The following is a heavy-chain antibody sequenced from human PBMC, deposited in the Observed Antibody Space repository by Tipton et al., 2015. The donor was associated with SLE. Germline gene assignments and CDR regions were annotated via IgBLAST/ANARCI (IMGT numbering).Heavy chain of an antibody. D-gene: IGHD3-22*01. V-gene: IGHV4-34*01. CDR3: ASGGVYDSSGYRMSYYGMDV. J-gene: IGHJ6*02. CDR1: GGSFSGYY. Sequence: LRLSCAVYGGSFSGYYWSWIRQPPGKGLEWIGEINHSGSTNYNPSLKSRVTISVDTSKNQFSLKLSSVTAADTAVYYCASGGVYDSSGYRMSYYGMDVWGQGTTVTVSS. CDR2: INHSGST.